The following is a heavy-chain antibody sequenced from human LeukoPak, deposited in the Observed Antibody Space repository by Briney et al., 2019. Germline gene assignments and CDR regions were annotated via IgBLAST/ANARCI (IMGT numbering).Heavy chain of an antibody. D-gene: IGHD6-13*01. J-gene: IGHJ4*02. CDR2: ISGSGGST. V-gene: IGHV3-23*01. CDR1: GFTFSSFG. Sequence: PGGSLRLSCAASGFTFSSFGMTWVRQAPGKGLGWVSFISGSGGSTYYADSVKGRFTISRDNSKNTLYLQMNSLRAEDTAVYYCARDEAAAGRDFDYWGQGTLVTVSS. CDR3: ARDEAAAGRDFDY.